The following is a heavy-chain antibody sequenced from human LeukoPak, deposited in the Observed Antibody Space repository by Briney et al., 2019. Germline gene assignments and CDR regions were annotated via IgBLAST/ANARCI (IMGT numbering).Heavy chain of an antibody. D-gene: IGHD6-19*01. V-gene: IGHV4-34*01. CDR3: ARRRAVAGRTLDY. CDR1: GGSFSGYY. J-gene: IGHJ4*02. CDR2: INHSGST. Sequence: PSETLSLTWAVYGGSFSGYYWSWIRQPPGKGLEWIGEINHSGSTNYNPSLKSRVTISVDTSKNQFSLKLSSVTAADTAVYYCARRRAVAGRTLDYWGQGTLVTVSS.